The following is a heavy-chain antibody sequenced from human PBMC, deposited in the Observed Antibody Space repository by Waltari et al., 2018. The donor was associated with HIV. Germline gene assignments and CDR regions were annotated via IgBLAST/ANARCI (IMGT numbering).Heavy chain of an antibody. D-gene: IGHD3-10*01. J-gene: IGHJ4*02. CDR3: AKNLGYYGSGTYRYYFDY. Sequence: EVQLLESGGGLVQPGGSLRLSCAASGFTFSSYAMSWVRQAPGKGLGWVSGISGRGGSTYYADSVKGRFTISRDNSKNTLYLQMNSLRAEDTAVYYCAKNLGYYGSGTYRYYFDYWGQGTLVTVSS. CDR2: ISGRGGST. CDR1: GFTFSSYA. V-gene: IGHV3-23*01.